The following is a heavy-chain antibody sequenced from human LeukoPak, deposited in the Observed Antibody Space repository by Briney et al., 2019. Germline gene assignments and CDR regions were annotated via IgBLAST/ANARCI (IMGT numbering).Heavy chain of an antibody. D-gene: IGHD2-15*01. J-gene: IGHJ4*02. CDR2: ISTDGGGK. CDR3: AREDGYCSGGNCYSYFDS. Sequence: GGSLRLSCAASGSILSSYAMHWVRQAPGKGLEWVAVISTDGGGKYIADSVKGRFTITRDNTRNSLFLQMYSLRAEDTAVYFCAREDGYCSGGNCYSYFDSWGQGTLVTVSS. CDR1: GSILSSYA. V-gene: IGHV3-30-3*01.